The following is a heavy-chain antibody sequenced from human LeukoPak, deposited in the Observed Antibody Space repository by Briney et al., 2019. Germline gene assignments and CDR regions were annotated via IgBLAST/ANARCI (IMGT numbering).Heavy chain of an antibody. J-gene: IGHJ6*03. CDR1: GGFISNHY. V-gene: IGHV4-4*07. Sequence: SETLSLTCTVSGGFISNHYWSWIRQPAGKGLEWIGRIYTSGSTSYKPSLKSRVTISVDKSKNQFSLKLSSMTAADTAVYYCARDYSNYDYYYYIDVWGKGTTVTVSS. CDR3: ARDYSNYDYYYYIDV. D-gene: IGHD4-11*01. CDR2: IYTSGST.